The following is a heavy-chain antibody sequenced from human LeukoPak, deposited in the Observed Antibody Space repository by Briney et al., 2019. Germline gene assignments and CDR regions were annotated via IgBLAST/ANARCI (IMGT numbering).Heavy chain of an antibody. CDR3: ATTLTNYCSSTSCYADH. CDR2: IYLRDSDA. Sequence: GESLKISCKVAEYTFTNYWIGWVRQMPGKGLEWVGIIYLRDSDARYRPSFQDQVTISADKSTRTAYLQLSSLKASDSAMYYCATTLTNYCSSTSCYADHWGQGTLVTVSS. V-gene: IGHV5-51*01. CDR1: EYTFTNYW. D-gene: IGHD2-2*01. J-gene: IGHJ4*01.